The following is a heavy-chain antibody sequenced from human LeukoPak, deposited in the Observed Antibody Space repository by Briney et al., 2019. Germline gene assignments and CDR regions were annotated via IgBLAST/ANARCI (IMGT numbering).Heavy chain of an antibody. D-gene: IGHD5-18*01. J-gene: IGHJ6*02. CDR3: ARDRTAMVRPYYYYGMDV. V-gene: IGHV3-48*01. Sequence: PGGSLRLSCAASGFTFSSYAMSWVRQAPGKGLEWVSYISSSSSTIYYADSVKGRFTISRDNAKNSLYLQMNSLRAEDTAVYYCARDRTAMVRPYYYYGMDVWGQGTTVTVSS. CDR1: GFTFSSYA. CDR2: ISSSSSTI.